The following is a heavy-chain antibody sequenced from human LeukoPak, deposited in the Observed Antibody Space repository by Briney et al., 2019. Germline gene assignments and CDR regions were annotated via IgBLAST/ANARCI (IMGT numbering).Heavy chain of an antibody. CDR1: VFTFSAYS. V-gene: IGHV3-48*01. CDR2: ISDSSSFK. Sequence: GGSLRLSCAASVFTFSAYSMNWVRQAPGKGLEGISYISDSSSFKSYADSVKGRFIISRENAKNSLYLQMDSLRAEDTAVFYCARSSGTYLRSDAFDIWGQGTTVTVS. J-gene: IGHJ3*02. CDR3: ARSSGTYLRSDAFDI. D-gene: IGHD1-26*01.